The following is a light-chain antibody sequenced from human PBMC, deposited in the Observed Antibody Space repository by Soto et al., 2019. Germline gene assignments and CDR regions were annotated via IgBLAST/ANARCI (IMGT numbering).Light chain of an antibody. V-gene: IGKV1-9*01. Sequence: DIQLTQSPSFLSASVGDRVTITCRASQGIRSYLAWYQQKTGKAPRLLISLASTLQSGVPSRFSGSGSGTEFTLTISSLQPEDFATYYCQQLNGYPLTFGGGTKMEIK. J-gene: IGKJ4*01. CDR2: LAS. CDR3: QQLNGYPLT. CDR1: QGIRSY.